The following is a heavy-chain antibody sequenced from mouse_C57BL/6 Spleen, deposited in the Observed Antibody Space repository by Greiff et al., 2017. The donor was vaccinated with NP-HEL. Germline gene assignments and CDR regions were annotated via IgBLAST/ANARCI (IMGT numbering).Heavy chain of an antibody. D-gene: IGHD1-1*01. J-gene: IGHJ1*03. CDR2: IYPRSGNT. V-gene: IGHV1-81*01. CDR1: GYTFTSYG. Sequence: VQLQQSGAELARPGASVKLSCKASGYTFTSYGISWVKQRTGQGLEWIGEIYPRSGNTYYNEKFKGKATLTADKSSSTAYMELRSLTSEDSAVYFCARRADGSSSGYCDVWGTGTTVTVSS. CDR3: ARRADGSSSGYCDV.